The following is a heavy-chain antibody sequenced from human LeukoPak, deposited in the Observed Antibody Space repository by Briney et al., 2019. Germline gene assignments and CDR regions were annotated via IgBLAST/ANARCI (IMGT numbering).Heavy chain of an antibody. J-gene: IGHJ4*02. CDR2: INWNGGST. D-gene: IGHD2-15*01. CDR1: GFTFDDYG. Sequence: PGGSLRLSCAASGFTFDDYGMTWVRQAPGKGLEWVSGINWNGGSTGYADSVKGRFSILRDTAKNSVYLQMNSLRAEDTALSYCARGYCSGGSCFLFDYWGQGTLVTVSS. V-gene: IGHV3-20*04. CDR3: ARGYCSGGSCFLFDY.